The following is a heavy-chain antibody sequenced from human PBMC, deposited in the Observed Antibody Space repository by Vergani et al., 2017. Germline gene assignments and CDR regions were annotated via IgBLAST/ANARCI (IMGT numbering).Heavy chain of an antibody. D-gene: IGHD2-21*02. CDR2: IYSGGST. V-gene: IGHV3-66*02. Sequence: EVQLVESGGGLVQPGGSLRLSCAASGFTVSSNYMSWVRQAPGKGLEWVSVIYSGGSTYYADSVKGRFTISRDNSTNTLYLQMNSLRAEDTAVYYCARDVYCGGDCYSDYWGQGTLVTVSS. CDR1: GFTVSSNY. J-gene: IGHJ4*02. CDR3: ARDVYCGGDCYSDY.